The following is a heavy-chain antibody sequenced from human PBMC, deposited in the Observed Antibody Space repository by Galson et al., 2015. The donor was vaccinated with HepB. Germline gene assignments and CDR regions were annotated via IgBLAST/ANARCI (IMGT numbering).Heavy chain of an antibody. CDR1: GDSVSSNNAA. D-gene: IGHD3-22*01. J-gene: IGHJ3*01. V-gene: IGHV6-1*01. CDR2: TYYSSEWHN. CDR3: ARSGEDGSSGYFAFDL. Sequence: CAISGDSVSSNNAAWNWIRQSPSRGLEWLGRTYYSSEWHNDYAVSVQGRITINPDTAENQFSLQLSSVTPEDTAVYYCARSGEDGSSGYFAFDLWGQGTMVTVSS.